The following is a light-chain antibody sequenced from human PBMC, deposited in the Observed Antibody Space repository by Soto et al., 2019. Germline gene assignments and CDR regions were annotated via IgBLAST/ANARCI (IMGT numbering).Light chain of an antibody. CDR2: GAS. Sequence: EIVLTQSPGTLSLSPGERATLSCRASQSVASSSFAWYQQKPGQAPRLLIYGASSRDTGIPDRFSGSGSATDFTLTITTLEPEDFAVYYCQQHCDSLPYTFGQGTKLEI. J-gene: IGKJ2*01. CDR3: QQHCDSLPYT. V-gene: IGKV3-20*01. CDR1: QSVASSS.